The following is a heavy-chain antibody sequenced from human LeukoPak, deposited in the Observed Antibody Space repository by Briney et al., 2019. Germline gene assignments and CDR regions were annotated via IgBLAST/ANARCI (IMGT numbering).Heavy chain of an antibody. D-gene: IGHD3-10*01. Sequence: GASVKVSCKASEGTFSSYAISWVRQAPGQGLEWMGLIIPAFGTTHYAQRFQGRVTITSDKSTTTAYMELGSLRSEDTAVYYCAREYYGSGSYYDGYYFDFWGQGTLVTVSS. CDR3: AREYYGSGSYYDGYYFDF. J-gene: IGHJ4*02. V-gene: IGHV1-69*06. CDR1: EGTFSSYA. CDR2: IIPAFGTT.